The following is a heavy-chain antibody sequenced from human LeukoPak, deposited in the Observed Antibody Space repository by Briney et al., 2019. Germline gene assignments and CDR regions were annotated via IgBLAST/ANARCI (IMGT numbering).Heavy chain of an antibody. CDR2: ISSSSSTI. CDR3: ARSLGSHYYYYYMDV. D-gene: IGHD7-27*01. V-gene: IGHV3-48*01. Sequence: GGSLRLSCAASGFTFSSYSMNWVRQAPGKGLEWVSYISSSSSTIYYADSVKGRFTISRDNAKNSLYLQMNSLRAEDTAVYYCARSLGSHYYYYYMDVWGKGTTVTVSS. J-gene: IGHJ6*03. CDR1: GFTFSSYS.